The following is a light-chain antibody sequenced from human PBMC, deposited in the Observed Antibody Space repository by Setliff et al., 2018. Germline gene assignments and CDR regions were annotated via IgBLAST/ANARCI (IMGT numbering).Light chain of an antibody. V-gene: IGLV2-8*01. CDR3: SSYAGRTGDV. CDR2: EVS. CDR1: SSDVGGYNY. Sequence: QSVLTQPPSASGSPGQSVTISCTGTSSDVGGYNYVSWYQQHPGKAPKLMIYEVSKRPSGVPDRFSGSKSGNTASLTVSGLQAEDEADYYCSSYAGRTGDVFGTGTKVTV. J-gene: IGLJ1*01.